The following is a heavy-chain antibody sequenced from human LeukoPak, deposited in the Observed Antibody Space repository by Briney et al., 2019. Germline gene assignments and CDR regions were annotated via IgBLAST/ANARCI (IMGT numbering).Heavy chain of an antibody. J-gene: IGHJ5*02. CDR2: IYHSGST. Sequence: SETLSLTCTVSGGSISSYYWSWIRQPPGKGLEWIGYIYHSGSTYYNPSLKSRVTISVDRSKNQFSLKLSSVTAADTAVYYCARRAGDSSGYSAARFDPWGQGTLVTVSS. D-gene: IGHD3-22*01. CDR1: GGSISSYY. CDR3: ARRAGDSSGYSAARFDP. V-gene: IGHV4-59*12.